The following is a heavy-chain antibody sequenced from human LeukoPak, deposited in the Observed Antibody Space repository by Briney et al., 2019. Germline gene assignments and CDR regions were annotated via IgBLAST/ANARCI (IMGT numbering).Heavy chain of an antibody. CDR1: GYIFTSNG. CDR2: ISAYNGNT. CDR3: ARDRQTNWFDP. J-gene: IGHJ5*02. V-gene: IGHV1-18*01. Sequence: GASVKVSCKASGYIFTSNGINWVRQAPGQGLEWMGWISAYNGNTNYAQKLQGRVTMTTDTSTSTAYMELRSLGSDDTAVYYCARDRQTNWFDPWGQGTLVTVSS.